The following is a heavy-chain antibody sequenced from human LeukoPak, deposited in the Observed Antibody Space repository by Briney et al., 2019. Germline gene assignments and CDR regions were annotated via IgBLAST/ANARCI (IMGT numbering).Heavy chain of an antibody. Sequence: ASVKVSCTASGYTFTGYYMHWVRQAPGQGLEWMGWINPNSGGTNYAQKFQGWVTMTRDTSISTAYMELSRLRSDDTAVYYCARTYYYDSSGYSHDAFDIRGQGTMVTVSS. CDR3: ARTYYYDSSGYSHDAFDI. CDR2: INPNSGGT. J-gene: IGHJ3*02. V-gene: IGHV1-2*04. CDR1: GYTFTGYY. D-gene: IGHD3-22*01.